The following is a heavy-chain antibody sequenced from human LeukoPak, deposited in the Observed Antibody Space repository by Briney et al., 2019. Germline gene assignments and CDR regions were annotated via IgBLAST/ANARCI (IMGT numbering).Heavy chain of an antibody. D-gene: IGHD3-22*01. Sequence: ASVKVSCKASGYTFTGYYIHWVRQAPGQGLEWMGRINPNNGGTNYAQKFQGRVTMTRDMSMSTAYMELSRLRSVYTAVYYCAGEDNSSGYRPFDIWGQGTMVTVPS. V-gene: IGHV1-2*06. CDR2: INPNNGGT. CDR3: AGEDNSSGYRPFDI. CDR1: GYTFTGYY. J-gene: IGHJ3*02.